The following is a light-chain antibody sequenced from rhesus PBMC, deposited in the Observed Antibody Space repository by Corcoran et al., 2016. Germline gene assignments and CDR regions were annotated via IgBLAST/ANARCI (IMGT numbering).Light chain of an antibody. CDR3: QQYNNWRT. CDR1: QSVSSY. Sequence: EIVMTQSPATLSLSPGERATLSCRASQSVSSYVAWYQQKPEQAPRLLIYGAFSRATGIPDRFSGSGSGTDFTLIISSLEPEDVGVYYYQQYNNWRTFGQGTKVEIK. CDR2: GAF. J-gene: IGKJ1*01. V-gene: IGKV3S9*01.